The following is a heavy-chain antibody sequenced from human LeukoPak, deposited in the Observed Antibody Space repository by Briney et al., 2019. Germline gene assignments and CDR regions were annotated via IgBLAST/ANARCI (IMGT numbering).Heavy chain of an antibody. D-gene: IGHD4-17*01. J-gene: IGHJ6*02. CDR1: GGSISSSSYY. Sequence: PSETLSLTCTVSGGSISSSSYYWGWIRQPPGKGLEWIGSIYYSGTTYYNPSLKSRVTIFVDTPKNQFSLKLSSVTAADTAVYYCARHGPADDYGDYGADYYYGMDVWGQGTTVTVSS. CDR3: ARHGPADDYGDYGADYYYGMDV. V-gene: IGHV4-39*01. CDR2: IYYSGTT.